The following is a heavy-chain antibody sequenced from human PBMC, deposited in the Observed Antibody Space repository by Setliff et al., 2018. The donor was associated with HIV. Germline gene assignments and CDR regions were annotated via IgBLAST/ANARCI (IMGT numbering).Heavy chain of an antibody. CDR3: ARHDGTYCGGDCYLLGYFDL. V-gene: IGHV4-34*01. CDR2: INHSGSA. D-gene: IGHD2-21*02. J-gene: IGHJ2*01. CDR1: GGSFTGYH. Sequence: PSETLSLTCAVYGGSFTGYHWSWIRQPPGKGLEWIGEINHSGSANYNPSLKTRVTVSVDTSKNQFSLNLSSVTAADTAVYYCARHDGTYCGGDCYLLGYFDLWGRGTLVTVSS.